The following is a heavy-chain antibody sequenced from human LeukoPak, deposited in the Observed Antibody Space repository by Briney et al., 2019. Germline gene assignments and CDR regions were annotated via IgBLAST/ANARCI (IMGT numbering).Heavy chain of an antibody. V-gene: IGHV4-39*07. Sequence: SETLSLTCTVSGGSIRSSYYYWGWIRQPPGKGLEWIGSIYDSGSTYYNPSLKSRVTISVDTSKNQFSLKLSSVTAADTAVYYCASVSGSYYHGYWGQGTLVTVSS. CDR3: ASVSGSYYHGY. J-gene: IGHJ4*02. CDR1: GGSIRSSYYY. D-gene: IGHD1-26*01. CDR2: IYDSGST.